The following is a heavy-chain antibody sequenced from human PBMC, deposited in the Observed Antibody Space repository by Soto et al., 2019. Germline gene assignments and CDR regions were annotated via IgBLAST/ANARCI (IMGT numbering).Heavy chain of an antibody. D-gene: IGHD3-3*01. J-gene: IGHJ6*02. Sequence: XXTLSLTCTVSSGSIIIYYWSWTRQPPGKGREGIGHXYFSGXTHYNHYLKSXXTISVDTXXNQSYLKLSSVTAADTAVYYCARQDLEWFPMDVWGQGTTVTVSS. V-gene: IGHV4-59*08. CDR3: ARQDLEWFPMDV. CDR2: XYFSGXT. CDR1: SGSIIIYY.